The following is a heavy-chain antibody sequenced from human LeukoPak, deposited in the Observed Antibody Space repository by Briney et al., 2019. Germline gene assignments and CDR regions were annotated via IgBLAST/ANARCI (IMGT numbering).Heavy chain of an antibody. D-gene: IGHD6-13*01. V-gene: IGHV1-8*03. CDR2: INLNSGNT. CDR3: ARDRTAYSAAAGGVDY. J-gene: IGHJ4*02. CDR1: GYTFTRYD. Sequence: ASVKVSCTASGYTFTRYDINWVRQATGQGLEWMGWINLNSGNTGYAQKFQGRVTITRDTSIRTAYMEVSSLRSEDTAVYYCARDRTAYSAAAGGVDYWGQGTLVTVSS.